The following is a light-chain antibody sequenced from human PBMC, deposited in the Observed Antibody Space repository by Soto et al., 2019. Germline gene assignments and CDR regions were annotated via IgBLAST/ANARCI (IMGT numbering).Light chain of an antibody. V-gene: IGKV1-39*01. Sequence: IQLTHSPSSLSASVGYIFTITFRASQIISTFLNWYQQKPGKAPKLLIFAASTLQSGVPSRFSGSGSGTDFTLTISSLQPEDFATYFCQQTYSTIITFGQGTRLEIK. J-gene: IGKJ5*01. CDR1: QIISTF. CDR3: QQTYSTIIT. CDR2: AAS.